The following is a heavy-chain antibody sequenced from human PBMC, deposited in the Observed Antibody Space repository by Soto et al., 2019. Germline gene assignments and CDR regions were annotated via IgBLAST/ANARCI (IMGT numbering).Heavy chain of an antibody. CDR3: ARVVVVPAAKTGWFDP. Sequence: SETLSLTCTVSGGSISSYYWSWIRQPPGKGLEWIGYIYYSGSTNYNPSLKSRVTVSVATSKNQFSLKLSSVTAADTAVYYCARVVVVPAAKTGWFDPWGQGTLVTVSS. D-gene: IGHD2-2*01. CDR2: IYYSGST. V-gene: IGHV4-59*01. J-gene: IGHJ5*02. CDR1: GGSISSYY.